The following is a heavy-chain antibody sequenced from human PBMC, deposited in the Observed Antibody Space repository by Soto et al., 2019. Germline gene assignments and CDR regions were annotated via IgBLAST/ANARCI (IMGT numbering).Heavy chain of an antibody. CDR3: ASGPRGPDAFDI. CDR1: GYTLTSYY. CDR2: INPRGGST. Sequence: ASVKVSFKASGYTLTSYYMPWVRQAPGQGLEWMGIINPRGGSTSYEQKFQGRVTMTRDTSTRTVYMELSSLRFEDTAVYYCASGPRGPDAFDIWGQGTMVTVSS. V-gene: IGHV1-46*01. D-gene: IGHD3-10*01. J-gene: IGHJ3*02.